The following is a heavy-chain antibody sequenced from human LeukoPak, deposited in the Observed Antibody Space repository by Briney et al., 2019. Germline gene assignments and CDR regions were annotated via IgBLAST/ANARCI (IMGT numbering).Heavy chain of an antibody. J-gene: IGHJ4*02. Sequence: SVKVSCKASGGTSNSHAISWVRQAPGQGLEWMGRIIPNLGTTNRAQNFQDRVTLTADKSTNTAYMELTSLASDDTAVYYCATTNDGGGYQWGDFFDFWGQGTLVTVSS. V-gene: IGHV1-69*04. D-gene: IGHD3-22*01. CDR3: ATTNDGGGYQWGDFFDF. CDR2: IIPNLGTT. CDR1: GGTSNSHA.